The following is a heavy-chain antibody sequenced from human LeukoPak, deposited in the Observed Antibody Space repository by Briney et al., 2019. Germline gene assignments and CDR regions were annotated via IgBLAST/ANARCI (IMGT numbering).Heavy chain of an antibody. CDR3: ARDSVVGATGGYYYYMDV. CDR1: GFTFSSYA. D-gene: IGHD1-26*01. J-gene: IGHJ6*03. Sequence: PGGSLRLSCAASGFTFSSYAMHWVRQAPGKGLDYVSAISSNGGSTYYANSVKGRFTISRDNSKNTLYLQMGSLRAEDMAVYYCARDSVVGATGGYYYYMDVWGKGTTVTVSS. V-gene: IGHV3-64*01. CDR2: ISSNGGST.